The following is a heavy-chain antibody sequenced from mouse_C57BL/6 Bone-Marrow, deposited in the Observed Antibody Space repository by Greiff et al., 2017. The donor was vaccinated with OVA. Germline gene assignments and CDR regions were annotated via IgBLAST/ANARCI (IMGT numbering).Heavy chain of an antibody. CDR3: AREELYYRYAMDY. Sequence: EVQRVESGGGLVKPGGSLKLSCAASGFTFSSYAMSWVRQTPEKRLEWVATISDGGSYTYYPDNVKGRFTISRDNAKNNLYLQMSHLKSEDTAMYYGAREELYYRYAMDYWGQGTSVTVAS. V-gene: IGHV5-4*01. D-gene: IGHD1-1*01. J-gene: IGHJ4*01. CDR2: ISDGGSYT. CDR1: GFTFSSYA.